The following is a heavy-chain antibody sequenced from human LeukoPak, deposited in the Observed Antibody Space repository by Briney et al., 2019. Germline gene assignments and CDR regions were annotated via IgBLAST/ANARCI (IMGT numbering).Heavy chain of an antibody. CDR3: ARGYCSGGSCYEEYGMDV. J-gene: IGHJ6*02. D-gene: IGHD2-15*01. CDR2: IWYDGSNR. CDR1: GFTFNNYG. Sequence: PGGSLRLSCAASGFTFNNYGMHWVRQAPGKGLEWVAVIWYDGSNRYYADSVKGRFTISRDNSRNTLFLQMNSLRAEDTAVYYCARGYCSGGSCYEEYGMDVWGQGTTVTVSS. V-gene: IGHV3-33*01.